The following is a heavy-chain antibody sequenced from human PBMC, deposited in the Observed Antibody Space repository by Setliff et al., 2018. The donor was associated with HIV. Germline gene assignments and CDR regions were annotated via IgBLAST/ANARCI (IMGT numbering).Heavy chain of an antibody. J-gene: IGHJ3*02. V-gene: IGHV4-38-2*01. Sequence: LSLTCAVSGYSISSGYYWGWIRQPPGKGLEWIGSTYHSGSTYYNSSLKSRVTISVDTSKNQFSLKLSSVTAADTAVYYCARRWGDILNGPDAFDIWGQGTRVTVSS. CDR2: TYHSGST. CDR1: GYSISSGYY. CDR3: ARRWGDILNGPDAFDI. D-gene: IGHD3-9*01.